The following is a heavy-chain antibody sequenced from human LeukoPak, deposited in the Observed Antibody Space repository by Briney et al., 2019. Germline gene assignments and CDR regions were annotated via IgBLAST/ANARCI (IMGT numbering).Heavy chain of an antibody. CDR1: GGTFSSYA. CDR2: IIPIFGTA. D-gene: IGHD3-22*01. CDR3: ARGNYYDSSGYYLDY. V-gene: IGHV1-69*01. Sequence: ASVKVSCKASGGTFSSYAISWVRQAPGQGPEWMGGIIPIFGTANYAQKFQGRVTITADESTSTAYMELSSLRSEDTAVYYCARGNYYDSSGYYLDYWGQGTLVTVSS. J-gene: IGHJ4*02.